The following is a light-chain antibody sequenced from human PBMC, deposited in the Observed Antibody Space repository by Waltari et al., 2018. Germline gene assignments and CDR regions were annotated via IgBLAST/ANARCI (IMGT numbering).Light chain of an antibody. CDR1: TSDVGRYNY. Sequence: SALTQPRSVSGSPGQSVTISCTGTTSDVGRYNYVSWYQHLPGKAPERLMFDVTQRPSGVPDRFSGSKSANTASLTISGLQPDDEADYYCCSFAGAYTWIFGGGTKVTVL. J-gene: IGLJ2*01. CDR3: CSFAGAYTWI. CDR2: DVT. V-gene: IGLV2-11*01.